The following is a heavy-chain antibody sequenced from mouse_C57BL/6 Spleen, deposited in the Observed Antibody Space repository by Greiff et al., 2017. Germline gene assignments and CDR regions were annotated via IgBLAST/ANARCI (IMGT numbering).Heavy chain of an antibody. Sequence: EVMLVESGEGLVKPGGSLKLSCAASGFTFSSYAMSWVRQTPEKRLEWVAYISSGGDYIYYADTVKGRFTISRDNARNTLYLQMSSLKSEDTAIYYCTSHYDYDKGAYAMDYWGQGTSVTVSS. CDR2: ISSGGDYI. CDR1: GFTFSSYA. V-gene: IGHV5-9-1*02. CDR3: TSHYDYDKGAYAMDY. J-gene: IGHJ4*01. D-gene: IGHD2-4*01.